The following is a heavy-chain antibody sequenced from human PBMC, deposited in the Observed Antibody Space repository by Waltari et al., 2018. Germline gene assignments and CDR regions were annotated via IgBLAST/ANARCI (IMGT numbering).Heavy chain of an antibody. V-gene: IGHV1-2*07. CDR3: ARAMLGGTYYAYDL. D-gene: IGHD3-10*01. Sequence: QLQLVQSGSELKTPGASVKISCKTSGFSFGDYYMHWARQAPGQGLEWLGWITQGRGRTNYAHKCQDRVTRTSDMSIGTVYMELSGLTSGDTALYYCARAMLGGTYYAYDLWGQGTMVAVSS. J-gene: IGHJ3*01. CDR1: GFSFGDYY. CDR2: ITQGRGRT.